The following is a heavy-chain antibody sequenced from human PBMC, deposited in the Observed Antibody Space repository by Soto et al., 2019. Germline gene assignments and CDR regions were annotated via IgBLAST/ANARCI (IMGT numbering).Heavy chain of an antibody. CDR3: ARKSMVRGGYYFDY. Sequence: SETLSLTCTVSGGSISSYYWSWIRQPPGKGLDWVGYIYYSGSTNYNPSLKSRVTISVDTSKNQFSLKLSSVTAADTAVYYCARKSMVRGGYYFDYWGQGTLVTVSS. CDR2: IYYSGST. J-gene: IGHJ4*02. D-gene: IGHD3-10*01. CDR1: GGSISSYY. V-gene: IGHV4-59*01.